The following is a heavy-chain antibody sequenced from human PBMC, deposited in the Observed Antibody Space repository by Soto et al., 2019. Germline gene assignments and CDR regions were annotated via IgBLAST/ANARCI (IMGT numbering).Heavy chain of an antibody. Sequence: GGSLRLSCAASGFTFSNAWMNWVRQAPGKGLEWVGRIKSKTDGGTTDYAAPVKGRFTISRDDSKNTLYLQMNSLKTGDTAVYYCTTEIVDYYDSSGPERSDYWGQGTLVTVSS. CDR1: GFTFSNAW. J-gene: IGHJ4*02. CDR3: TTEIVDYYDSSGPERSDY. D-gene: IGHD3-22*01. CDR2: IKSKTDGGTT. V-gene: IGHV3-15*07.